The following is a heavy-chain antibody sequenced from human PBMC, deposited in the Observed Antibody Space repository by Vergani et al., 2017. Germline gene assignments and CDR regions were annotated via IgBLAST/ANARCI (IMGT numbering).Heavy chain of an antibody. Sequence: QVRLEESGPGLVKPSETLSLTCSVSGYSIGSGFYWAWIRQSPGEGLQWLTSIHNRGKTYHNPSLKSRVSVSVDTSKNRFSLNLTSVTATDTAVYYCARSQGDYWYFALWVPGSLLTVSS. CDR2: IHNRGKT. CDR3: ARSQGDYWYFAL. D-gene: IGHD2-21*01. CDR1: GYSIGSGFY. V-gene: IGHV4-38-2*01. J-gene: IGHJ2*01.